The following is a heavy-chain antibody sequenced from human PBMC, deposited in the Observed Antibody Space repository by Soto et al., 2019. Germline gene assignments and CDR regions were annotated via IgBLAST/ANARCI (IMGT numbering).Heavy chain of an antibody. V-gene: IGHV1-3*01. CDR3: ARGYGSSYFDP. D-gene: IGHD6-13*01. J-gene: IGHJ5*02. CDR1: GYSFTNYN. CDR2: INGGNGYT. Sequence: SVKVSCKASGYSFTNYNIYWLRQAPGQRLEWMGWINGGNGYTKYSQIFQGRVTFTRDTSATTVYMELSSLRSEDTAVYYCARGYGSSYFDPGGQGALVTVS.